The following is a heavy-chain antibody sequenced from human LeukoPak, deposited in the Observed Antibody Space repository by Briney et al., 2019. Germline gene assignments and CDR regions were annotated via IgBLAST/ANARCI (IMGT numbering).Heavy chain of an antibody. V-gene: IGHV3-66*01. CDR3: ARDQYSYAHAAH. J-gene: IGHJ4*02. D-gene: IGHD5-18*01. CDR2: IYSGGTT. CDR1: GFTFSNAC. Sequence: GGSLRLSCAASGFTFSNACMSWVRQAPGKGLEWVSVIYSGGTTYYADSVKGRFTISRDNSKNTLHLQMNSLRAEDTAVYYCARDQYSYAHAAHWGQGTLVTVSS.